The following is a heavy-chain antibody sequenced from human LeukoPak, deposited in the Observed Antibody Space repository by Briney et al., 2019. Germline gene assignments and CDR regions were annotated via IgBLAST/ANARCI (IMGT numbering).Heavy chain of an antibody. V-gene: IGHV1-69*05. CDR2: FIPILRTP. J-gene: IGHJ3*02. CDR1: GGTVSSFA. D-gene: IGHD3-10*01. Sequence: SVKVSCKTSGGTVSSFALSWMRQAPGQGPEWMGGFIPILRTPKDAQKFQGRVTITTDESTDTLYMELSGLRVEDTAVYYCATPGRGHAFDIWGQGTMVTV. CDR3: ATPGRGHAFDI.